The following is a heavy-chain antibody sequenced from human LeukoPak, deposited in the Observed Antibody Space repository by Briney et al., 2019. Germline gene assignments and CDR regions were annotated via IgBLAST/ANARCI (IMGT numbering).Heavy chain of an antibody. J-gene: IGHJ6*03. V-gene: IGHV3-30*02. Sequence: GGSLRLSCAASGFTFSTYGMHWVRQAPGKGLKWVAFIRSDGNNKYYADSVKGRFIISRDNSKNTLYLQMNSLRAEDTAVYYCAKDDFKYYYYYMDVWGKGTTVTVSS. D-gene: IGHD2-21*02. CDR2: IRSDGNNK. CDR3: AKDDFKYYYYYMDV. CDR1: GFTFSTYG.